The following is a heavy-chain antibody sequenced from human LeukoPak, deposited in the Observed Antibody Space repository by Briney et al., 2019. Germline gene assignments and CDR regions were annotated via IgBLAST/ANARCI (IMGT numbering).Heavy chain of an antibody. CDR1: GFTFNSCG. CDR3: ARGVAENGNPNYFDP. CDR2: VWSDGTRE. V-gene: IGHV3-33*01. J-gene: IGHJ5*02. Sequence: GGSLRLSCAASGFTFNSCGMHWVRQAPGKGLEWVAVVWSDGTREYYIDSVKGRFTISRDNSKNTLYLQMNSLRAEDTAVYSCARGVAENGNPNYFDPWGRGTLVTVSS. D-gene: IGHD6-13*01.